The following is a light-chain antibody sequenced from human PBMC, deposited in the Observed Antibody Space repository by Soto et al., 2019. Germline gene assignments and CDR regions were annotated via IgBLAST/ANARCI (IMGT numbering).Light chain of an antibody. CDR3: QQYGSSPTWT. V-gene: IGKV3-20*01. Sequence: ESVLTQSPGTLSLSPGERATLSCRASQSVRSNYLAWYQQKPGQAPRLLIYGASTRATGIPDRFSGSGSGTDFTLTISSLEFGDSAVYYCQQYGSSPTWTFGQGTKVDIK. J-gene: IGKJ1*01. CDR1: QSVRSNY. CDR2: GAS.